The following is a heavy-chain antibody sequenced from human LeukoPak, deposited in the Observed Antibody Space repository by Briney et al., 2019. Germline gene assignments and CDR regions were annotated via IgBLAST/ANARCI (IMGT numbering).Heavy chain of an antibody. CDR2: ISASAPDT. D-gene: IGHD3-22*01. V-gene: IGHV3-23*01. CDR1: GCTFDNYA. Sequence: GGSLRLSCAASGCTFDNYALTWVRQAPGKGLEGVSSISASAPDTYHADSVKGRFTIFRDSSRNTLYLQMHSLRTDDTAVYYCAKSDSSVYSSGDYWGQGTLVTVSS. J-gene: IGHJ4*02. CDR3: AKSDSSVYSSGDY.